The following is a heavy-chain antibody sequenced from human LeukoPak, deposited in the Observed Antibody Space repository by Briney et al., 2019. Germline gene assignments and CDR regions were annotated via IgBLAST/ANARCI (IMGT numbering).Heavy chain of an antibody. V-gene: IGHV1-46*01. D-gene: IGHD3-3*01. CDR1: GYTFTSYY. CDR3: AREIYDFWSGYFVRFDY. CDR2: INPSGGST. J-gene: IGHJ4*02. Sequence: ASVKVSCKASGYTFTSYYMHWVRQAPGQGLEWMGIINPSGGSTSYAQKFQGRVTMTRDMSTSTVYVELSSLRSEDTAVYYCAREIYDFWSGYFVRFDYWGQGTLVTVSS.